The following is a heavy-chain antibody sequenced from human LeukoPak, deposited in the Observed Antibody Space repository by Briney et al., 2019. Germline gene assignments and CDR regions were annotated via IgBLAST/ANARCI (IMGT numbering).Heavy chain of an antibody. CDR1: GGSISSPY. Sequence: SETLSLTRTVSGGSISSPYWTWIRQPAGKGLEWIGRFYTSGIANYNPSLKSRVTMSVDTSKNQFSLKVTSVTAADTAIYYCARDYGAWFGEHYYYNGMDVWGQGISVTVSS. CDR2: FYTSGIA. J-gene: IGHJ6*02. V-gene: IGHV4-4*07. CDR3: ARDYGAWFGEHYYYNGMDV. D-gene: IGHD3-10*01.